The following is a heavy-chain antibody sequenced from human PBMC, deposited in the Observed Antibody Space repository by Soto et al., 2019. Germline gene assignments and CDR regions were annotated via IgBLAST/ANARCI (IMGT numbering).Heavy chain of an antibody. D-gene: IGHD3-3*01. CDR3: AHRVLRTVFGLVTTTAIYFDF. CDR2: IYWADDK. Sequence: QITLNESGPTVVKPTETLTLTCRFSGFSLTTSGVGVGWIRQSPGKAPEWLALIYWADDKRYSASLKSRLTITMGTSNNQVALTVSDLDPTDTATDYCAHRVLRTVFGLVTTTAIYFDFWGQGPPVAVSS. V-gene: IGHV2-5*02. J-gene: IGHJ4*02. CDR1: GFSLTTSGVG.